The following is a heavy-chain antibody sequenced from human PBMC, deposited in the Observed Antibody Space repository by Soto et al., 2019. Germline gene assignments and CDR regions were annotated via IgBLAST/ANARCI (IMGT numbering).Heavy chain of an antibody. CDR2: VHVSGGT. J-gene: IGHJ6*02. CDR3: ARDRIAVAGTGSYYYYYGMDV. Sequence: SETLSLTCSVSGESISNFYWSWIRQPAGKGLEWIGHVHVSGGTNYNAPLQSRVTISVDKSKNQFSLKLSSVTAADTAVYYCARDRIAVAGTGSYYYYYGMDVWGQGTTVTVSS. D-gene: IGHD6-19*01. CDR1: GESISNFY. V-gene: IGHV4-4*07.